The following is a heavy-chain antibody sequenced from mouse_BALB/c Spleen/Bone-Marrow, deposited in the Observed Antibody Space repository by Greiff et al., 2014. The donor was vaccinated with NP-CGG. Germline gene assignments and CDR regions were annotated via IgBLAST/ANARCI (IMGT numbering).Heavy chain of an antibody. Sequence: EVKLVESGGGLVKPGGSLKLSCAASGFTFSDYYMYWVRQTPEKRLEWVATISDGGSYTYYPDSVKGRFTISRDNAKNNLYLQLSSLKSEDTAMYYCARGPQDDDIDYWGQGTSVTVSS. CDR3: ARGPQDDDIDY. J-gene: IGHJ4*01. V-gene: IGHV5-4*02. CDR2: ISDGGSYT. CDR1: GFTFSDYY.